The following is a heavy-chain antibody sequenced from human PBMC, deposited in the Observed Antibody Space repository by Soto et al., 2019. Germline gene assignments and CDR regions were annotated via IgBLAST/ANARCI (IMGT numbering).Heavy chain of an antibody. CDR2: IYSGGST. Sequence: GGSLRLSCAASGFTVSSNYMSWVRQAPGKGLDWGSVIYSGGSTYYADSVKGRFTISRDNAKNSLYLQMNSLRDEDTAVYYCARAGMGYYDSSGYYTYYFDYWGQGTLVTVSS. J-gene: IGHJ4*02. CDR3: ARAGMGYYDSSGYYTYYFDY. V-gene: IGHV3-53*01. D-gene: IGHD3-22*01. CDR1: GFTVSSNY.